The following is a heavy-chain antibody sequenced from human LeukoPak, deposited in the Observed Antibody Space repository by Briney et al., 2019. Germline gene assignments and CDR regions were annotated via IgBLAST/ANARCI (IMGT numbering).Heavy chain of an antibody. J-gene: IGHJ3*02. CDR2: IYSGGST. V-gene: IGHV3-53*01. Sequence: GGSLRLSCAASGFTVSSNYMSWVRQAPGKGLEWVSVIYSGGSTYYADSVKGRFTISRDNSKNTLYLQMNSLRAEDTAVYYCAKARITMIVVVSRDAFDIWGQGTMVTVSS. D-gene: IGHD3-22*01. CDR1: GFTVSSNY. CDR3: AKARITMIVVVSRDAFDI.